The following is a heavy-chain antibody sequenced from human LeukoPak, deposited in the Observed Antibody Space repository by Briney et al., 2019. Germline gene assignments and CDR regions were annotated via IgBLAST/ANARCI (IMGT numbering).Heavy chain of an antibody. CDR1: GFTFSSYS. CDR3: TGGSGWYSPDY. Sequence: GGSLRLSCAASGFTFSSYSMNWVRQASGKGLEWVGHIRGKTNSYATAYAASVRGRFTISRDDSKNTAYLQMNSLKTEDTAVYYCTGGSGWYSPDYWGQGTLVTVSS. D-gene: IGHD6-19*01. J-gene: IGHJ4*02. V-gene: IGHV3-73*01. CDR2: IRGKTNSYAT.